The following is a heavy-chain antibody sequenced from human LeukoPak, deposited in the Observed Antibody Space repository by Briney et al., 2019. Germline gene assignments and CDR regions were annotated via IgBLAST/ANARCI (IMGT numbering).Heavy chain of an antibody. CDR1: GGTFSSYA. Sequence: ASVKVSCKASGGTFSSYAISWVRQAPGQGLEWMGRIIPIFGTANYAQKFQGRVTITTDESTGTAYMELSSLRSEDTAVYYCARSYDSSGYYFDYWGQGTLVTVSS. CDR3: ARSYDSSGYYFDY. CDR2: IIPIFGTA. J-gene: IGHJ4*02. V-gene: IGHV1-69*05. D-gene: IGHD3-22*01.